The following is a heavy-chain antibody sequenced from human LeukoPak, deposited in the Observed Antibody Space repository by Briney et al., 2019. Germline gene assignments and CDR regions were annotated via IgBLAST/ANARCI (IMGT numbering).Heavy chain of an antibody. CDR3: AISSDGYWSAP. CDR2: IYYSGST. Sequence: SETLSLTCTVSGDSISGGAYYWSWLRQLPGKGLEWIGYIYYSGSTYYDPSLKSRVSISVNTSKNQFSLKLTSLTAADTAVYYCAISSDGYWSAPWGQGTLVTVSS. CDR1: GDSISGGAYY. V-gene: IGHV4-31*03. J-gene: IGHJ5*02. D-gene: IGHD2/OR15-2a*01.